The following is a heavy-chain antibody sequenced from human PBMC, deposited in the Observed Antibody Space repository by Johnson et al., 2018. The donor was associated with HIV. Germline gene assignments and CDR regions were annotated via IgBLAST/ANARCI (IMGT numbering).Heavy chain of an antibody. V-gene: IGHV3-30*04. Sequence: QVQLVESGGGLVQPGRSLRLSCAASGFTFSSYAMHWVRQAPGKGLEWVAVISYDGSNKYYADSVKGRFTISRDNSKNTLYLQMNSLRAEDTAVYYCAKVSSWYFLRAFDIWGQGTMVTVSS. CDR1: GFTFSSYA. CDR2: ISYDGSNK. J-gene: IGHJ3*02. CDR3: AKVSSWYFLRAFDI. D-gene: IGHD6-13*01.